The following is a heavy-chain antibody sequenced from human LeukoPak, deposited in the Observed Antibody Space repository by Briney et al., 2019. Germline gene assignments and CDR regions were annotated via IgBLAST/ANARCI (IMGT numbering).Heavy chain of an antibody. V-gene: IGHV3-21*01. D-gene: IGHD4-17*01. CDR3: ARAGGPVTPYYFDY. CDR2: ISSSSSYI. J-gene: IGHJ4*02. Sequence: GGSLRLSCAASGFTFSSYNMNWVRQAPGKGLEWVSSISSSSSYIFYADSVKGRFTISRDNAKNSLYLQMNSLRAEDTAVYYCARAGGPVTPYYFDYWGQGTLVTVSS. CDR1: GFTFSSYN.